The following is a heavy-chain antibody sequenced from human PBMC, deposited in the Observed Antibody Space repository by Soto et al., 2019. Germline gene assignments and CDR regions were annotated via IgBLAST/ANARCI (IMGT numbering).Heavy chain of an antibody. CDR2: ISDGGDLT. V-gene: IGHV3-23*01. CDR1: GFAFSRPP. CDR3: ARRVIGSSRALDI. J-gene: IGHJ3*02. Sequence: ASGFAFSRPPMRWVRQAPEKGLEWVAGISDGGDLTYNADSVRGRFTISRDNSRNTLYLQMNSLRAEDTAVYYCARRVIGSSRALDIWGQGTMVTVSS. D-gene: IGHD3-10*01.